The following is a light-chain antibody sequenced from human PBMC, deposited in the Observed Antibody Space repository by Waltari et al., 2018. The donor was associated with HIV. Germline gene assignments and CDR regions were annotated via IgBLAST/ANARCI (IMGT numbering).Light chain of an antibody. CDR2: RNN. Sequence: QAGLTQPPSVSKGLRQTATLTCTGNSNNVGNQGAAWLQQHQGHPPKLLSYRNNNRPSGISARFSASRSGNTASLTITGLQPEDEADYYCSAWDSSLGYVFGTGTKVTVL. V-gene: IGLV10-54*04. J-gene: IGLJ1*01. CDR1: SNNVGNQG. CDR3: SAWDSSLGYV.